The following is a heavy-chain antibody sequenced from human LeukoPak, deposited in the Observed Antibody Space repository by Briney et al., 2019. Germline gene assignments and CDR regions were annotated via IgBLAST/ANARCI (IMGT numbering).Heavy chain of an antibody. CDR3: ARAPRYRAPDY. J-gene: IGHJ4*02. CDR2: ISTNNGDT. V-gene: IGHV1-18*01. Sequence: ASVKVSCKASGYSFSSYGISWVRQAPGQGLGWMGWISTNNGDTNYTQKLQGRVTMTTDTSTSTAYMELRSLRSDDTAVYYCARAPRYRAPDYWGQGILVTVSS. CDR1: GYSFSSYG. D-gene: IGHD2-2*02.